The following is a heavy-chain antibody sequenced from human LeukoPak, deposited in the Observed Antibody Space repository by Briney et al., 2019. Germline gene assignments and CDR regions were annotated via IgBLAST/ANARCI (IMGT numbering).Heavy chain of an antibody. CDR3: ARGGLDYYDSSGYSLYYFDY. CDR1: GYSFSSYW. V-gene: IGHV5-51*01. D-gene: IGHD3-22*01. J-gene: IGHJ4*02. CDR2: IYPRDSRT. Sequence: GESLKISCKGSGYSFSSYWIAWVRQMPGKGLEWMGVIYPRDSRTTYSPSFQDQVTISADKSISTAYLQWTSLKASDTAMYYCARGGLDYYDSSGYSLYYFDYWGQGTLVTVSS.